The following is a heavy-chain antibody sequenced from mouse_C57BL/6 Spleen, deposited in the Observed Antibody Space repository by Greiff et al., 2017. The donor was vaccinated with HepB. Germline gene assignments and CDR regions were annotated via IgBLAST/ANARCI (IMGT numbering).Heavy chain of an antibody. CDR3: ARTYYYGSLYAMDY. Sequence: EVQVQQSGPELVKPGASVKMSCKASGYTFTDYNMHWVKQSHGKSLEWIGYINPNNGGTSYNQKFKGKATLTVNKSSSTAYMELRSLTSEDSAVYYCARTYYYGSLYAMDYWGQGTSVTVSS. J-gene: IGHJ4*01. V-gene: IGHV1-22*01. CDR2: INPNNGGT. CDR1: GYTFTDYN. D-gene: IGHD1-1*01.